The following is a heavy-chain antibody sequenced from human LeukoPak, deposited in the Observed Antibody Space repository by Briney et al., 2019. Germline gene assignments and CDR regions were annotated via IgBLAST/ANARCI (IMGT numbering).Heavy chain of an antibody. CDR1: GFTFSNYG. J-gene: IGHJ4*02. Sequence: PGGSLRLSCAASGFTFSNYGMSWVRQAPGKGLEWVSAISGSGGSTYYADSVKGRFTISRDNSKNTLYLQMNSLRAEDTAVYYCAKPYGDYAGGDYFDYWGQGTLVTVSS. CDR2: ISGSGGST. D-gene: IGHD4-17*01. CDR3: AKPYGDYAGGDYFDY. V-gene: IGHV3-23*01.